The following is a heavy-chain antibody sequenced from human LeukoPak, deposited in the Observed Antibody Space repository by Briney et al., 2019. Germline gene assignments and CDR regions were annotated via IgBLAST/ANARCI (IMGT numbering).Heavy chain of an antibody. CDR1: GGSISSYY. V-gene: IGHV4-59*01. J-gene: IGHJ4*02. CDR2: IYYSGST. Sequence: KPSETLSLTCTVSGGSISSYYWSWIRQPPGKGLEWIGYIYYSGSTNYNPSLKSRVTISVDTSKNQFSLKLSSVTAADTAVYYCVRESVEGYFDYWGQGTLVTVSS. D-gene: IGHD2-2*01. CDR3: VRESVEGYFDY.